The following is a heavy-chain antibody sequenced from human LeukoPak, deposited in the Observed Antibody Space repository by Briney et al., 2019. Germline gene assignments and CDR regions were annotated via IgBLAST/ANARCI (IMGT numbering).Heavy chain of an antibody. CDR3: ARKMPYYDILTGFYYYYMDV. V-gene: IGHV3-7*03. D-gene: IGHD3-9*01. CDR2: IKQDGSAK. Sequence: GGSLRLSCAASGFTFSSYWMSWVRQAPGKGLEWVANIKQDGSAKYYVDSVKGRFTISRDNAKNSLYLQMNSLRAEDTAVYYCARKMPYYDILTGFYYYYMDVWGKGTTVTISS. J-gene: IGHJ6*03. CDR1: GFTFSSYW.